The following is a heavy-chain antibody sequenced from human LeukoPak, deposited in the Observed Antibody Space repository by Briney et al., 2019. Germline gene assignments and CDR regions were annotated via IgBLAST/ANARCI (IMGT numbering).Heavy chain of an antibody. J-gene: IGHJ6*04. CDR3: ARSGSTVLLDV. Sequence: GSLRLSCAASGFTLSSYSMNWVRQAPGKGLEWVSSISSSSSYIYYADSVKGRFTISRDNAKNSLYLQMNSLRAEDTAVYYCARSGSTVLLDVWGKGTTVTISS. CDR1: GFTLSSYS. V-gene: IGHV3-21*01. D-gene: IGHD2-2*01. CDR2: ISSSSSYI.